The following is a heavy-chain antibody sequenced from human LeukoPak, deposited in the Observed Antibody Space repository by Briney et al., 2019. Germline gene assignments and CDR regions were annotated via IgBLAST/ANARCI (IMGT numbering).Heavy chain of an antibody. D-gene: IGHD3-22*01. CDR3: ARVPDPTYYYDSSGYPY. J-gene: IGHJ4*02. Sequence: GGSLRLSCAASGFTFSSYAMSWVRQAPGKGLEWVSAISGSGGSTYYADSVKGRFTISRDNAKNSLYLQMNSLRAEDTAVHYCARVPDPTYYYDSSGYPYWGQGTLVTVSS. CDR2: ISGSGGST. V-gene: IGHV3-23*01. CDR1: GFTFSSYA.